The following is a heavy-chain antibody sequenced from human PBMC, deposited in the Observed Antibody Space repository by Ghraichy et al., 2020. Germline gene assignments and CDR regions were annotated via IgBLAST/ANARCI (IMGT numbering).Heavy chain of an antibody. CDR2: ISAYNGNT. CDR1: GYIFSSYG. Sequence: ASVKVSCKASGYIFSSYGINWVRQAPGQGLEWMGWISAYNGNTNYAQKFQDRVTMTTDTSTSTAYMELRSLRSDDTAVYYCASEMGPPYYCSSSSCQPLAPWGQGNLVPVSS. J-gene: IGHJ5*02. V-gene: IGHV1-18*01. D-gene: IGHD2-2*01. CDR3: ASEMGPPYYCSSSSCQPLAP.